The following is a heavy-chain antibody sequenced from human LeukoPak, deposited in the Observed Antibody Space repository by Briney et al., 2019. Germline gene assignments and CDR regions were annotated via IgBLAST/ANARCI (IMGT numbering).Heavy chain of an antibody. CDR3: ARVTIILGEVVDY. J-gene: IGHJ4*02. CDR2: IYYSGST. V-gene: IGHV4-31*03. Sequence: PSQTLSLTCTVSGGSISSGGYYWSWIRQHPGKGLEWIGYIYYSGSTYYNPSLKSRVSISVDTSKNQFSLKLSSVTAADTAVYYCARVTIILGEVVDYWGQGTLVTVSS. D-gene: IGHD3-22*01. CDR1: GGSISSGGYY.